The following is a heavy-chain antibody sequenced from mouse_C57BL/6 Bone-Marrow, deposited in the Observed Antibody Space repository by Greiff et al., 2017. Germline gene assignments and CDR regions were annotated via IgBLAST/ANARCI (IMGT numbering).Heavy chain of an antibody. V-gene: IGHV1-69*01. CDR2: IDPSDSYT. Sequence: QVQLQQPGAELVMPGASVKLSCKASGYTFTSYWMHWVKQRPGQGLEWIGEIDPSDSYTNYNQKFKGKSTLTVDKSSSTAYMQLSSLTSEDSAVYYCARYDYDDDMDYWGQGTSVTVSS. J-gene: IGHJ4*01. CDR1: GYTFTSYW. D-gene: IGHD2-4*01. CDR3: ARYDYDDDMDY.